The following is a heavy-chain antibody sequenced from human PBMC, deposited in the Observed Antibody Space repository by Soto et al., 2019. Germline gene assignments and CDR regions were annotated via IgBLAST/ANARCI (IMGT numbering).Heavy chain of an antibody. J-gene: IGHJ4*02. V-gene: IGHV4-31*03. CDR2: IYYSGST. CDR1: GGSISSGGYY. D-gene: IGHD6-19*01. CDR3: AKVSFSAQLWSNIDSSGWYYFDY. Sequence: SETLSLTCTVSGGSISSGGYYWSWIRQHPGKGLEWIGYIYYSGSTYYNPSLKSRVTISVDTSKNQFSLKLSSVTAADTAVYYCAKVSFSAQLWSNIDSSGWYYFDYWGQGTLVTVSS.